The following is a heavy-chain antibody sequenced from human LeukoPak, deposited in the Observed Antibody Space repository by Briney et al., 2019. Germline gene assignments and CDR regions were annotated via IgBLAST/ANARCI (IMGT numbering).Heavy chain of an antibody. CDR1: GVSVSSGSYY. V-gene: IGHV4-61*01. D-gene: IGHD3-10*01. Sequence: SETLSLTCTVSGVSVSSGSYYWTWIRQHPGKGLEWIGYSYHSGSTMYNPSLKSRVTMSVDKSKNQFSLKLTSVTAADTAVYYCARDMYGSGSFLPESPWGQGTLVTVSS. J-gene: IGHJ5*02. CDR2: SYHSGST. CDR3: ARDMYGSGSFLPESP.